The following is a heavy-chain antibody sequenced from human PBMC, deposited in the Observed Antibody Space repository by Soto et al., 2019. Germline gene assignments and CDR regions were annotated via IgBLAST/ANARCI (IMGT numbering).Heavy chain of an antibody. J-gene: IGHJ6*02. CDR2: IDPSDSYT. Sequence: PGESLKISCKGSGYSFTSYWISWVRQMPGKGLEWMGRIDPSDSYTNYSPSFQGHVTISADKSISTAYLQWSSLKAADTAVYYCARAVTAIHYYYGMDVWGQGTTVTVSS. V-gene: IGHV5-10-1*01. CDR3: ARAVTAIHYYYGMDV. D-gene: IGHD2-21*02. CDR1: GYSFTSYW.